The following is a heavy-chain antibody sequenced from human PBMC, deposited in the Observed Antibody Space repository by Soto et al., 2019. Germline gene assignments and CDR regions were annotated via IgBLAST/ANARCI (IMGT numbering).Heavy chain of an antibody. CDR3: ARTGRIAAAGLFDY. CDR1: GFTFSSYS. Sequence: EVQLVESGGGLVKPGGSLRLSCAASGFTFSSYSMNWVRQAPGKGLEWVSSISSSSSYIYYADPVKGRFTISRDNAKNSLYLQMNSLRAEDTAVYYCARTGRIAAAGLFDYWGQGTLVTVSS. D-gene: IGHD6-13*01. J-gene: IGHJ4*02. CDR2: ISSSSSYI. V-gene: IGHV3-21*01.